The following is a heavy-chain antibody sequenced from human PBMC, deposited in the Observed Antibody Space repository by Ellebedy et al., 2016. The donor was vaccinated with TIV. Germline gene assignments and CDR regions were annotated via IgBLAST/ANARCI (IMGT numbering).Heavy chain of an antibody. V-gene: IGHV4-61*01. J-gene: IGHJ6*02. Sequence: SETLSLXXAVSRGSVSTGNYYWSWIRQPPGKGLEWIGYIYYSGSTNYNPSLKSRVTISVDTSKNQFSLKLSSVTAADSAVYYCVRSEGYAMDVWGQGTTVTVSS. CDR3: VRSEGYAMDV. CDR2: IYYSGST. CDR1: RGSVSTGNYY.